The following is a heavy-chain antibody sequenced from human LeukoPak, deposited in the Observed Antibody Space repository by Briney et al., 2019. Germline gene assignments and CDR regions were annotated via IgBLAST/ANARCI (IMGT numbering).Heavy chain of an antibody. V-gene: IGHV3-23*01. J-gene: IGHJ4*02. Sequence: GGSLRLSCAASGFTFSSYAMSWVRQAPGKGLDWVSAISYSGGSTYYVDSVKGRFTISRDNSKNTLYLQVNSLRAEDTAVYYCAKIQGSSGYYPDYWGQGTLVTVSS. D-gene: IGHD3-22*01. CDR1: GFTFSSYA. CDR2: ISYSGGST. CDR3: AKIQGSSGYYPDY.